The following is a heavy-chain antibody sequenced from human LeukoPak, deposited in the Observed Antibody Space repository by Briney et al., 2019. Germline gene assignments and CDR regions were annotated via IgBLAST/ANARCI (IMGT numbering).Heavy chain of an antibody. Sequence: ASVKVSCKASGYTFTSYDINWVRQATGQGLEWMGWMNPNSGNTGYAQKFQGRVTITRNTSISTAYMELSRLRSDDTAVYYCARDKASGPYYYYYYMDVWGKGTTVTVSS. CDR3: ARDKASGPYYYYYYMDV. J-gene: IGHJ6*03. CDR1: GYTFTSYD. D-gene: IGHD3-10*01. V-gene: IGHV1-8*03. CDR2: MNPNSGNT.